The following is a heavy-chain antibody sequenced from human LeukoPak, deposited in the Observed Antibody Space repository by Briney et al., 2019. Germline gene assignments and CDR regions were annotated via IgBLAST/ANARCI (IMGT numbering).Heavy chain of an antibody. Sequence: GGSLRLSCAASGFTFSDSYMYWIRQAPGKGLEWVSYISTSGSTIYYADSVKGRFTISRDNAKNSLYLQMNSLRAEDTAVYYCARDLIGNVFDSWGQGTLVTVSS. J-gene: IGHJ4*02. CDR1: GFTFSDSY. CDR2: ISTSGSTI. D-gene: IGHD2-21*01. V-gene: IGHV3-11*01. CDR3: ARDLIGNVFDS.